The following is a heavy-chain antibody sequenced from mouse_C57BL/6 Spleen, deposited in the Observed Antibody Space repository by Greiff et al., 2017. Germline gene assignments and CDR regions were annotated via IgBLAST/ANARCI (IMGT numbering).Heavy chain of an antibody. CDR2: INPSNGCT. D-gene: IGHD2-2*01. J-gene: IGHJ2*01. CDR3: ARGDYGYDGDY. Sequence: QVQLQQPGTELVKPGASVKLSCKASGYTFTSYWMHWVKQRPGQGLEWIGNINPSNGCTNYNEKFKSKATLTVEKSSSTAYMQLSSLTSEDSAVYYCARGDYGYDGDYWGQGTTLTVSS. CDR1: GYTFTSYW. V-gene: IGHV1-53*01.